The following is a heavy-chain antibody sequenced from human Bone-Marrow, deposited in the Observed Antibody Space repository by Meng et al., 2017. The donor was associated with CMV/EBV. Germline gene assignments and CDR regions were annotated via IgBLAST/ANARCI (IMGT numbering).Heavy chain of an antibody. CDR3: ARGSGRFLEWLFKYYYYYGMDV. J-gene: IGHJ6*02. CDR2: INPSGGST. V-gene: IGHV1-46*01. CDR1: GYTFTSYY. Sequence: ASVKVSCKASGYTFTSYYMHWVRQAPGQGLEWMGIINPSGGSTSYAQKFQGRVTITTDESTSTAYMELSSLRSEDTAVYYCARGSGRFLEWLFKYYYYYGMDVWGQGTTVTVSS. D-gene: IGHD3-3*01.